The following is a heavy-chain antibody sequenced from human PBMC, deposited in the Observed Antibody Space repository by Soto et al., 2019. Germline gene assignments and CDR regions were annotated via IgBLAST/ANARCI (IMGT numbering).Heavy chain of an antibody. CDR1: GFTFSNYA. J-gene: IGHJ4*02. Sequence: EGSLRLSCAASGFTFSNYAMTWVRQAPGKGLEWVSSVSGSGDTTYFADSVRGRFTISRDNSKDTLYLQMNSLRAEDTAVYYCAKGGPRDGYKDFDYWGQGTLVTVSS. CDR2: VSGSGDTT. CDR3: AKGGPRDGYKDFDY. D-gene: IGHD5-12*01. V-gene: IGHV3-23*01.